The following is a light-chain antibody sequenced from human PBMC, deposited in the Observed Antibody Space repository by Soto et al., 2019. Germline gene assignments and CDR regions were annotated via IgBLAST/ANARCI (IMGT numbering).Light chain of an antibody. CDR3: QQYGSSPMYT. Sequence: EIVLTQSPGTLSLSPGERTTPSCRASQSVSSRYLAWYQQKPGQAPRLLIYGASSRATGIPDRFSGSGSGTDFTLTISRLEPEDFAVYYCQQYGSSPMYTFGQGTKLEIK. V-gene: IGKV3-20*01. CDR1: QSVSSRY. CDR2: GAS. J-gene: IGKJ2*01.